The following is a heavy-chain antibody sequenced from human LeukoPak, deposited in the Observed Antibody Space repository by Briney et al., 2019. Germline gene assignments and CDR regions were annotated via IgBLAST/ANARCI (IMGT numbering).Heavy chain of an antibody. CDR3: ARSQQGDYYDSSGYYYI. CDR2: INPSGGST. D-gene: IGHD3-22*01. Sequence: GASVKVSCKASGYTFTSYYMHWVRQAPGQGLEWMGIINPSGGSTSYAQKFQGRVTMTRDTSTSTVYMELSSLRSEDTAVYYCARSQQGDYYDSSGYYYIWGQGTLVTVSS. CDR1: GYTFTSYY. J-gene: IGHJ4*02. V-gene: IGHV1-46*01.